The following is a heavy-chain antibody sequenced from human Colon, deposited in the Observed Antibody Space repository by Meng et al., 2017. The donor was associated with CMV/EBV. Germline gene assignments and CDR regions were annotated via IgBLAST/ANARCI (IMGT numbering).Heavy chain of an antibody. V-gene: IGHV4-31*11. CDR1: GGSLSGYF. J-gene: IGHJ4*02. CDR3: ARFLGYSYGYDY. Sequence: TCGVYGGSLSGYFWSWIRQHPGKGLEWIGYIYYSGSTYYNPSLKSRVTISVDTSKNQFSLKLSSVTAADTAVYYCARFLGYSYGYDYWGQGTLVTVSS. CDR2: IYYSGST. D-gene: IGHD5-18*01.